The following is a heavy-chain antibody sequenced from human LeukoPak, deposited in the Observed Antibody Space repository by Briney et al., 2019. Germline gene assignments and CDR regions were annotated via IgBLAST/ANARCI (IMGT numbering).Heavy chain of an antibody. Sequence: PSETLSLTCAVYGGSFSGYYWSWIRQPPGKGLEWIGEINHSGSTNYNPSLKSRVTISVDTSKNQFSLKLSSVTAADTAVYYCARRDVVVPAAMAYFDLWGRGTLVTVSS. CDR2: INHSGST. CDR1: GGSFSGYY. CDR3: ARRDVVVPAAMAYFDL. D-gene: IGHD2-2*01. V-gene: IGHV4-34*01. J-gene: IGHJ2*01.